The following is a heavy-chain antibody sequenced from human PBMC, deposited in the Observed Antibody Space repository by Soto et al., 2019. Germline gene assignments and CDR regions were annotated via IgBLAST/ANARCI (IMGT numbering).Heavy chain of an antibody. CDR1: GFIFSTYG. Sequence: QVQLVESGGGVVQPGRSLRLSCAASGFIFSTYGMHWVRQAPGKGLKWLSVISYDGNNKYYADSVKGRFTISRDNSKNTLWLQMDSLRTEDTAVYYCAKDLLLTTITTVGDWGQGTLVTVSS. CDR3: AKDLLLTTITTVGD. CDR2: ISYDGNNK. J-gene: IGHJ4*02. D-gene: IGHD4-17*01. V-gene: IGHV3-30*18.